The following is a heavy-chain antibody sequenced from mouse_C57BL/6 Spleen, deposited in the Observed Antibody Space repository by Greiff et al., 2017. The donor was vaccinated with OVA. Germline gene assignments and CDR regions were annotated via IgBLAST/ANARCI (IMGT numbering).Heavy chain of an antibody. J-gene: IGHJ2*01. CDR1: GYTFTDYN. CDR3: ARSNYPGYFDY. D-gene: IGHD1-1*01. Sequence: EVQLQESGPELVKPGASVKMSCKASGYTFTDYNMHWVKQSHGKSLEWIGYINPNNGGTSYNQKFKGKATLTVNKSSSTAYMELRSLTSEDAAVYYCARSNYPGYFDYWGQGTTLTVSS. CDR2: INPNNGGT. V-gene: IGHV1-22*01.